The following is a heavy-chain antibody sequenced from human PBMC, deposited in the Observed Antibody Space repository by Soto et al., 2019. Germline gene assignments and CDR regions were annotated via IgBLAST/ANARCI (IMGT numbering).Heavy chain of an antibody. D-gene: IGHD3-16*02. CDR2: IYYSGST. CDR1: GGSISSGGYY. J-gene: IGHJ4*02. CDR3: SGGSYRSYYFDY. V-gene: IGHV4-31*03. Sequence: QVQLQELGPGLVKPSQTLSLTCTVSGGSISSGGYYWSWIRQHPGKGLEWIGYIYYSGSTYYNPSLKSRVTISVDTSKNQFSLKLSSVTAADTAVYYCSGGSYRSYYFDYWGQGTLVTVSS.